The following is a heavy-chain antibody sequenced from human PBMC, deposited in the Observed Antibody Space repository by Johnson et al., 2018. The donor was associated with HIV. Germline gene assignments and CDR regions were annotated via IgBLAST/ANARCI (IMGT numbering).Heavy chain of an antibody. CDR1: GFTFSSYG. Sequence: QVQLVESGGGVVQPGRSLRLSCAASGFTFSSYGMHWVRQAPGKGLEWVAVISYDGSNKYYTDSVKGRFTISRDNSRNTLNLQMNNLRAEDTGVYYCARDTDDFWSGEGAFDIWGQGTMVIVSS. CDR3: ARDTDDFWSGEGAFDI. D-gene: IGHD3-3*01. V-gene: IGHV3-30*03. J-gene: IGHJ3*02. CDR2: ISYDGSNK.